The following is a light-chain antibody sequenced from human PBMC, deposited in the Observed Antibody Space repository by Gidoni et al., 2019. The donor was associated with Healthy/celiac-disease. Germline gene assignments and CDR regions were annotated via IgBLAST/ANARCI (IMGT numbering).Light chain of an antibody. Sequence: EIVLTKYPGTLSLSPGERATLSCRASQSVSSIYLAWYQQKPGQAPRLLIYGASSRATGIPDRFSGSGSGTDFTLTISRLEPEDFAVYYCQQYGSSPWTFGQGTKVEIK. V-gene: IGKV3-20*01. CDR1: QSVSSIY. J-gene: IGKJ1*01. CDR3: QQYGSSPWT. CDR2: GAS.